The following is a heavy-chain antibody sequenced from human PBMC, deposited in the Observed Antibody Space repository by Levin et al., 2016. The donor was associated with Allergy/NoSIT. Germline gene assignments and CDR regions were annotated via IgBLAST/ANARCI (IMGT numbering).Heavy chain of an antibody. Sequence: GESLKISCAASGFTFSSYSMNWVRQAPGKGLEWVSSISSSSSYIYYADSVKGRFTISRDNAKNSLYLQMNSLRAEDTAVYYCARGVIVGATKDAFDIWGQGTMVTVSS. CDR2: ISSSSSYI. V-gene: IGHV3-21*01. CDR1: GFTFSSYS. D-gene: IGHD1-26*01. J-gene: IGHJ3*02. CDR3: ARGVIVGATKDAFDI.